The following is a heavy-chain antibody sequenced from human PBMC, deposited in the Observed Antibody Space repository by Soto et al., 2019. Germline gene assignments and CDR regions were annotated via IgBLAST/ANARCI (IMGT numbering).Heavy chain of an antibody. J-gene: IGHJ4*02. CDR2: IYPGDSDT. D-gene: IGHD6-19*01. Sequence: GESLKISCKGSGYSFTSYWIGWVRQMPGKGLEWMGIIYPGDSDTRYSPSFQGQVTISADKSISTAYLQWSSLKASDTAMYYCASGARGPGIGVAFDYWGQGTLVTVSS. CDR3: ASGARGPGIGVAFDY. CDR1: GYSFTSYW. V-gene: IGHV5-51*01.